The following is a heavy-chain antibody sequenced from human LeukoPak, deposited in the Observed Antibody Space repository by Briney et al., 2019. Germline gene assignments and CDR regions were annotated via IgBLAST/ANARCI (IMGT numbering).Heavy chain of an antibody. D-gene: IGHD6-19*01. CDR2: ISSSGSTI. CDR1: GFTFSSYE. Sequence: GGSLRLSCAASGFTFSSYEMNWVRQAPGKGLEWVSYISSSGSTIYYADSVKGRFTISRDNAKNSLYLQMNSLRAEDTAVYYCAREMYSSGWYEIPAYYMDVWGKGTTVTVSS. J-gene: IGHJ6*03. CDR3: AREMYSSGWYEIPAYYMDV. V-gene: IGHV3-48*03.